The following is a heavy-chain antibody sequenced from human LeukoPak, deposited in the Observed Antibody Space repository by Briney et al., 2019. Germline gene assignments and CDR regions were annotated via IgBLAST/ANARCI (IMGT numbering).Heavy chain of an antibody. D-gene: IGHD2-2*01. J-gene: IGHJ5*02. CDR2: INAKNGGT. CDR1: GFTFTTYY. Sequence: ASVKVSCKASGFTFTTYYIHWVRQAPGQGLEWMGWINAKNGGTNYAQRFQGRVTMTRDTSISTAYMEVTSLTSDDTAVYYCASGYCDSTACYDGWFDPWGQGTLVTVSS. V-gene: IGHV1-2*02. CDR3: ASGYCDSTACYDGWFDP.